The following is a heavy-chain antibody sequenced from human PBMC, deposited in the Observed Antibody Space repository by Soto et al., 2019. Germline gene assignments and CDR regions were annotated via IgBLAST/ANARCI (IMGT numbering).Heavy chain of an antibody. CDR3: ASGPAGTSWFDP. V-gene: IGHV1-2*02. CDR1: GYTFTAYY. CDR2: INPNSGGT. Sequence: QVQLVQSGAEVKKPGASVKFSCKASGYTFTAYYIHWVRQAPGQGLEWMGWINPNSGGTNYAQKFQGRVTMTRDTSSSTAYMDLHRLTSDDTAVFYCASGPAGTSWFDPWGQGTLVTFSS. D-gene: IGHD2-2*01. J-gene: IGHJ5*02.